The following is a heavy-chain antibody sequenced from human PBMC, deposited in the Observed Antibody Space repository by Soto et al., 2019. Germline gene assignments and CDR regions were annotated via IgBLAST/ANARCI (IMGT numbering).Heavy chain of an antibody. CDR1: CGSIRSSSYY. J-gene: IGHJ4*01. CDR3: ARQKTDIVATIGHLGPRLFDS. V-gene: IGHV4-39*01. Sequence: QLHLQESGPGLVKPSETLSLTCTVSCGSIRSSSYYWGWIRQPPGKGLEWIGSLYYSGNTYYNPSLNSRVTVYVHTSKNQFSLTLSAVTAAAAAVYYCARQKTDIVATIGHLGPRLFDSWGHGTLVTVSS. CDR2: LYYSGNT. D-gene: IGHD5-12*01.